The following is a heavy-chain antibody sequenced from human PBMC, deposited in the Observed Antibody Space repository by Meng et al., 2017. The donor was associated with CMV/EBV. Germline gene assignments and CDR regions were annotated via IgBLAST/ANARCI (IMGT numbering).Heavy chain of an antibody. V-gene: IGHV1-18*01. CDR3: ARAWVGEEYYFDY. Sequence: QVQSVQFWDEVKKPGGSVKASCKGSGYTFTSYGISWVRQAPGQGLEWMGWISAYNGNTNYAQKLQGRVTMTTDTSTSTAYMELRSLRSDDTAVYYCARAWVGEEYYFDYWGQGTLVTVSS. CDR1: GYTFTSYG. J-gene: IGHJ4*02. D-gene: IGHD3-10*01. CDR2: ISAYNGNT.